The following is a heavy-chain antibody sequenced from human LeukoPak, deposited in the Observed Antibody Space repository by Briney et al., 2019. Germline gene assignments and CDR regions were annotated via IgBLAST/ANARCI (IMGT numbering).Heavy chain of an antibody. J-gene: IGHJ6*02. D-gene: IGHD3-22*01. CDR1: GLSFSSHA. CDR2: IDTSGNT. V-gene: IGHV3-23*01. Sequence: GGSLRLSCAASGLSFSSHAVTWVRQAPGKGLQWVSSIDTSGNTYYADSVKGRFSVSRDNSKNTVYFQMNSLRAEDTAVYYCARDSIVVVEGMDVLGQGTTVTVSS. CDR3: ARDSIVVVEGMDV.